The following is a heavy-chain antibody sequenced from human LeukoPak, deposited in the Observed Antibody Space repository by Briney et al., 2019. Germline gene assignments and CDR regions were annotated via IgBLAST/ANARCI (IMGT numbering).Heavy chain of an antibody. V-gene: IGHV3-49*04. Sequence: GGSLRLSCTTPGFTLVDYNMSWVRQAPGKGLEWVGFIRNKAYGGTTEYAASVKGRFTISRDDSKSIAYLQMNSLKTEDTAVYYCTRDVSGFGARMGVCYYSYRYVWGKGTTVTVSS. D-gene: IGHD3-16*01. J-gene: IGHJ6*03. CDR1: GFTLVDYN. CDR3: TRDVSGFGARMGVCYYSYRYV. CDR2: IRNKAYGGTT.